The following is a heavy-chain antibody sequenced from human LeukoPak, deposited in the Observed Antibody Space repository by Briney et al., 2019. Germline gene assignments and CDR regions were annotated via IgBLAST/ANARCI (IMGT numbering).Heavy chain of an antibody. CDR2: ISGDGGST. CDR1: GFTFDDYA. J-gene: IGHJ4*02. V-gene: IGHV3-43*02. CDR3: AKGTVSSGYYWVFEY. Sequence: PGGSLRLSCAASGFTFDDYAMHWVRQAPGKGLEWVSLISGDGGSTYYADSVKGRFTISRDNSKNSLYLQMNSLRTEDTALYYCAKGTVSSGYYWVFEYWGQGTLVTVSS. D-gene: IGHD3-22*01.